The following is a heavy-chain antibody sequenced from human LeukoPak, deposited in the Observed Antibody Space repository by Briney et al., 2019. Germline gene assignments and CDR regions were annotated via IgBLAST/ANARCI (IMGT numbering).Heavy chain of an antibody. V-gene: IGHV3-30*03. Sequence: PGGSLRLSCAASGFTFSSYGMHWVRQAPGKGLEWVAVISYDGSNKYYADSVKGRFTISRDNSKNTLYLQMNSLRAEDTAVYYCARVKCPDGGYSGTATLCWFDPWGQGTLVTVSS. CDR3: ARVKCPDGGYSGTATLCWFDP. CDR1: GFTFSSYG. J-gene: IGHJ5*02. CDR2: ISYDGSNK. D-gene: IGHD5-12*01.